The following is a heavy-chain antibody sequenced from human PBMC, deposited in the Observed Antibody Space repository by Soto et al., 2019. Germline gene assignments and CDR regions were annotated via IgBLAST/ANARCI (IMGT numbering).Heavy chain of an antibody. CDR2: MHYQGAT. D-gene: IGHD2-15*01. CDR1: GDSITRYY. Sequence: SETLSLTCTVSGDSITRYYWTWIRQSPGKGLEWIGYMHYQGATNPNPSLKSRVTISVDTSKNQFSLKLTSVTAADTAVYYCARQYPNYCSDGTCRGLFDYWGQGTLVTVSS. V-gene: IGHV4-59*08. J-gene: IGHJ4*02. CDR3: ARQYPNYCSDGTCRGLFDY.